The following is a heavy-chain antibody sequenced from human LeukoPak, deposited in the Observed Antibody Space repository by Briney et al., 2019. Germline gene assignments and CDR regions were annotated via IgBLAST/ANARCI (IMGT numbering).Heavy chain of an antibody. CDR1: GGSISSYY. Sequence: PLETLSLTCTVSGGSISSYYWSWIRQPPGKGLEWIGYIYYSGSTNYNPSLESRVTISVDTSKNQFSLKLNSVTAADTAVYYCAREDPRTKVPEGMDVWGQGTTVTVSS. CDR3: AREDPRTKVPEGMDV. CDR2: IYYSGST. D-gene: IGHD4/OR15-4a*01. V-gene: IGHV4-59*01. J-gene: IGHJ6*02.